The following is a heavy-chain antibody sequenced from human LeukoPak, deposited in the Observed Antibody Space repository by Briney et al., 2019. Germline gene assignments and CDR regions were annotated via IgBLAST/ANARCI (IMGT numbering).Heavy chain of an antibody. V-gene: IGHV3-30*18. CDR3: AKGPYIVVVVAATQGFDY. CDR2: ISYDGSNK. D-gene: IGHD2-15*01. J-gene: IGHJ4*02. CDR1: GFTFSSYG. Sequence: PGGSLRLSCGASGFTFSSYGMHWVRQAPGKGLEWLAVISYDGSNKYYADSVKGRFTISRDNSKNTLYLQMNSLRAEDTAVYYCAKGPYIVVVVAATQGFDYWGQGTLVTVSS.